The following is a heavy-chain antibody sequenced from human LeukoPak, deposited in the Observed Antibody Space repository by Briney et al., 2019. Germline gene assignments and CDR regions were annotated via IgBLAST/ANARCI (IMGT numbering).Heavy chain of an antibody. CDR3: ARLHCTSSSCYAPENYYYYYMDV. J-gene: IGHJ6*03. V-gene: IGHV5-51*01. CDR2: TFAGYSYT. CDR1: GYNFTPYW. Sequence: NRGESLKISCQSSGYNFTPYWIVWVRQMPGKGLEWMGITFAGYSYTIYSPSFQGQVTISVDKSISTAYLQWSSLKASDTAMYYCARLHCTSSSCYAPENYYYYYMDVWGKGTTVTVSS. D-gene: IGHD2-2*01.